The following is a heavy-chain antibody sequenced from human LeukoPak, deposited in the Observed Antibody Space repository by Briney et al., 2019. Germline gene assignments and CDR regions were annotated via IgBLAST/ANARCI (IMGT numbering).Heavy chain of an antibody. Sequence: SETLSLTCAVYGGSFSGYYWSWIRQPPGKGLEWIGEINHSGSTNYNPSLKSRVTISVDTSKNQFSLKLSSVTAADTAVYYCARHFHNAYQFDPWGQGTLVTVSS. CDR2: INHSGST. D-gene: IGHD2-21*01. V-gene: IGHV4-34*01. CDR3: ARHFHNAYQFDP. J-gene: IGHJ5*02. CDR1: GGSFSGYY.